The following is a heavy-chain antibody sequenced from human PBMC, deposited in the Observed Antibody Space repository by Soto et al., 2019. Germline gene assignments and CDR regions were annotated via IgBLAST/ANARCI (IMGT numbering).Heavy chain of an antibody. J-gene: IGHJ6*02. CDR3: AKEDTWQLGNYYYYYGMDV. CDR1: GFTFSSYG. CDR2: ISYDGSNK. D-gene: IGHD6-6*01. V-gene: IGHV3-30*18. Sequence: GSLRLSCAASGFTFSSYGMHWVRQAPGKGLEWVAVISYDGSNKYYADSVKGRFTISRDNSKNTLYLQMNSLRAEDTAVYYCAKEDTWQLGNYYYYYGMDVWGQGTTVTVSS.